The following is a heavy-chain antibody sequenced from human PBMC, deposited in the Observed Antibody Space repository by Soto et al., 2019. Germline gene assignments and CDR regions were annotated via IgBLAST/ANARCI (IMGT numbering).Heavy chain of an antibody. V-gene: IGHV3-66*01. J-gene: IGHJ4*02. Sequence: ESGGGLVQPGGSLRLSCAASGFTVSNNYMNWVRQAPGKGLEWVSVIYSGGDTYYADSVKGRFTISRDNSKNTLSLQMNSLRAKDTAIYYCATHPSSGYWGQGTLVTVSS. D-gene: IGHD6-25*01. CDR3: ATHPSSGY. CDR1: GFTVSNNY. CDR2: IYSGGDT.